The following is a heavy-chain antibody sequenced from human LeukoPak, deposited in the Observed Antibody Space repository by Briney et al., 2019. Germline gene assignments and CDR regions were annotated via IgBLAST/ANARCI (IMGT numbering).Heavy chain of an antibody. CDR2: IYYSGST. J-gene: IGHJ5*02. CDR3: ARELGHIVDT. CDR1: GGSIRSSYYY. Sequence: SETLSLTCTVSGGSIRSSYYYWGWIRQPPGKGLEWIGSIYYSGSTNYNPSLKSRVTISVDTSKNQFSLKLSSVTAADTAVYYCARELGHIVDTWGQGTLVTVSS. V-gene: IGHV4-39*07. D-gene: IGHD2-21*01.